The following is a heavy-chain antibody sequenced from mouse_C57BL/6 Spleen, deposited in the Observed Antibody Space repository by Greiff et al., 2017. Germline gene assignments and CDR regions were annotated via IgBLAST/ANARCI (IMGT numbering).Heavy chain of an antibody. V-gene: IGHV2-4*01. CDR1: GFSLTSYG. CDR2: IWSGGST. Sequence: QVQLKESGPGLVQPSQSLSITCTVSGFSLTSYGVHWVRQPPGKGLEWLGVIWSGGSTDYNAAFISRLSISKDNSKSQVFFKMNSLQADDTAIYYCAKKGGYYDAMDYWGQGTSVTVSS. CDR3: AKKGGYYDAMDY. J-gene: IGHJ4*01. D-gene: IGHD2-2*01.